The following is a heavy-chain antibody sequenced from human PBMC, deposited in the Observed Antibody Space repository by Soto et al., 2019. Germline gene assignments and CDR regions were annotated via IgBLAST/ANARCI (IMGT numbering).Heavy chain of an antibody. D-gene: IGHD3-10*01. Sequence: EVQLLESGGGLVQPGGSLRLSCAASGFTFSSYAMSWVRQAPGKGLEWVSAISGSGGSTYYADSVKGRFTISRDNSKNTLYLQMNSLRAEDTAVYYCAKDPDYYGSGSYGMDVWGQGTTVTVSS. CDR2: ISGSGGST. J-gene: IGHJ6*02. CDR1: GFTFSSYA. V-gene: IGHV3-23*01. CDR3: AKDPDYYGSGSYGMDV.